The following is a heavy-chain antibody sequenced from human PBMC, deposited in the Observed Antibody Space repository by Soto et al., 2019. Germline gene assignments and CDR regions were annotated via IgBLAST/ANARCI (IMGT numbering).Heavy chain of an antibody. Sequence: SETLSLTCVVSGGSISSGGYSWSWIRQPPGKGLEWIGYTYHSGSTYYNPSHKSRVTISVERYKNQFSLKLSSVTAADTAVYYCAIVSGYGEGFDPWGQGTLVTVSS. CDR2: TYHSGST. D-gene: IGHD3-10*01. CDR3: AIVSGYGEGFDP. CDR1: GGSISSGGYS. V-gene: IGHV4-30-2*01. J-gene: IGHJ5*02.